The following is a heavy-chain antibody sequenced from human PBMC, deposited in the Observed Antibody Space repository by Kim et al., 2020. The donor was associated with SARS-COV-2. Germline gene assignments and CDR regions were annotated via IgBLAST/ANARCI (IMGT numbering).Heavy chain of an antibody. CDR2: ST. V-gene: IGHV3-23*01. D-gene: IGHD3-3*01. Sequence: STDQADAEKGRFTISRDNSKKTLYLQMNSRRAEDTAVYYCARVRSAPFDYWGQGTLVTVSS. CDR3: ARVRSAPFDY. J-gene: IGHJ4*02.